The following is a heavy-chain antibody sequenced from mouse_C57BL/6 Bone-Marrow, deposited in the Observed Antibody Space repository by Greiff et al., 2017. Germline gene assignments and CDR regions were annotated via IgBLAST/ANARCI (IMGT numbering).Heavy chain of an antibody. CDR3: TPIYYDAMDY. D-gene: IGHD2-1*01. CDR2: IDPENGDT. Sequence: VQLQQPGAELVRPGASVKLSCTASGFNIKDDYMHWVKQRPEQGLEWIGWIDPENGDTEYASKFQGKAPITADTSSNTAYLQLSSLTSEDTAVYYCTPIYYDAMDYWGQGTSVTVSS. CDR1: GFNIKDDY. V-gene: IGHV14-4*01. J-gene: IGHJ4*01.